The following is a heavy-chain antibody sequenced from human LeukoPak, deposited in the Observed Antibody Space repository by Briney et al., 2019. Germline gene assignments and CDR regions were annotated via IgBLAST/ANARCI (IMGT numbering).Heavy chain of an antibody. CDR1: GFTFTTYW. Sequence: GGSLRFSCAASGFTFTTYWMSWVRQAPGKGLEWVANIKQDGSEKYYVDSVKGRFTISRDNAKNSLFLQMNSLRAEDTAVYYCAREDYCSGGSCQLDYWGQGTLVTVSS. CDR2: IKQDGSEK. CDR3: AREDYCSGGSCQLDY. D-gene: IGHD2-15*01. J-gene: IGHJ4*02. V-gene: IGHV3-7*01.